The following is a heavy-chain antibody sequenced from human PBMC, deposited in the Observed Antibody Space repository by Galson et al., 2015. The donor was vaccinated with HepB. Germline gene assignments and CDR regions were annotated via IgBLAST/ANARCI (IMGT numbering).Heavy chain of an antibody. V-gene: IGHV1-3*01. Sequence: SVKVSCKASGYTFTSYAMHWVRQAPGQRLEWMGWINAGNGNTKYSQKFQGRVTITRDTSASTAYMELSSLRSEDTAVYYCARDRGPYCGGDCPFDYWGQGTLVTVSS. CDR2: INAGNGNT. J-gene: IGHJ4*02. D-gene: IGHD2-21*01. CDR1: GYTFTSYA. CDR3: ARDRGPYCGGDCPFDY.